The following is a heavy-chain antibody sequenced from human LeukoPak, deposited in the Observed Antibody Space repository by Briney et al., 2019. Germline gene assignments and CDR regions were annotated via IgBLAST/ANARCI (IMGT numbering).Heavy chain of an antibody. CDR2: INERRTDS. V-gene: IGHV3-21*01. Sequence: PGGSLRLSCTASGFTLSSYEMTWIRQAPGKGLEWVSRINERRTDSMYAESVKGRFTISRDNAKNSLYLQMNSLRAEDTAVYYCARDNWIEAHYFDYWGQGTLVTVSS. J-gene: IGHJ4*02. D-gene: IGHD1-20*01. CDR1: GFTLSSYE. CDR3: ARDNWIEAHYFDY.